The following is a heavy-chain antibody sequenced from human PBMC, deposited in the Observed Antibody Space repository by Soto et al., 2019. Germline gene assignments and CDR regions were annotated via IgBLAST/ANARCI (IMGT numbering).Heavy chain of an antibody. Sequence: QGLLVQAGAEVKQTWASVKVSCKASGYSFTTYGISWVRQAPGQGLEWMGWISGYNGDTHNAQKFQDRVTMTIARPTPTAYTELRSLTPEDRAVYSCAKHARTPYHDLGMAVSGQCTTGTVAS. D-gene: IGHD1-1*01. V-gene: IGHV1-18*01. CDR1: GYSFTTYG. CDR3: AKHARTPYHDLGMAV. CDR2: ISGYNGDT. J-gene: IGHJ6*02.